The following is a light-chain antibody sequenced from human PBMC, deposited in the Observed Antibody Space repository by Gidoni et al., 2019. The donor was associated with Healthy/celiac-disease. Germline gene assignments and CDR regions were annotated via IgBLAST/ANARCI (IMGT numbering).Light chain of an antibody. CDR2: GDN. J-gene: IGLJ3*02. Sequence: NFMLTQPHSVSESPAKTVTISRTRSSGSIASNYLQLYQQRPGSSPTTVIYGDNQRPPGGPGRSAGSVVSSANSASLTISGMKTEDEADYYCQSYDSSNRVFGGGTKLTVL. V-gene: IGLV6-57*01. CDR3: QSYDSSNRV. CDR1: SGSIASNY.